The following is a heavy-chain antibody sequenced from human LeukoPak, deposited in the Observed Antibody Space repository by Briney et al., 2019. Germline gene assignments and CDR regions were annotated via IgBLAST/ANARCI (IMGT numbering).Heavy chain of an antibody. CDR3: ARREGYNRLYFDY. D-gene: IGHD5-24*01. J-gene: IGHJ4*02. V-gene: IGHV4-59*08. CDR2: IYYSGST. CDR1: GGSISSYY. Sequence: SETLSLTCTVSGGSISSYYWSWIRQPPGKGLEWIGYIYYSGSTNYNPSLKSRVTISLDSSKNQFSLKVTSVTAADTAVYFCARREGYNRLYFDYWGQGTLVTVSS.